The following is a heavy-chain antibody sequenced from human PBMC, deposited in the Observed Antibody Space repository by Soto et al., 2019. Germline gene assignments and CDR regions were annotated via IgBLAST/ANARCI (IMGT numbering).Heavy chain of an antibody. D-gene: IGHD1-26*01. CDR1: GGSISVYY. CDR2: IYDSGSP. CDR3: ARGVGSSPPRY. V-gene: IGHV4-59*01. Sequence: QVQLQESGPGQVKPSETLSLTCTISGGSISVYYWSWIRQPPGQALEWFGYIYDSGSPYYNPSLRSRVIISADTSKNQISLKLTSATAADTAVYYCARGVGSSPPRYWGRGTLVTVSS. J-gene: IGHJ4*02.